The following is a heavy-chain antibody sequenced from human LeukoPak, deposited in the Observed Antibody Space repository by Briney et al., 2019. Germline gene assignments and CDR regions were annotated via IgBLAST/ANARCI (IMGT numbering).Heavy chain of an antibody. J-gene: IGHJ4*02. CDR2: ISGSGGST. D-gene: IGHD2-2*01. CDR3: AKTTTLLGYCSSTSCRGFDY. Sequence: PSETLSLTCTVSGGSISSYYWSWIRQPPGKGLEWGSAISGSGGSTYYSDPVKGRFTISRDNAKNTLYLQMNSLRAEDTSVYYCAKTTTLLGYCSSTSCRGFDYWGQGTLVTVSS. V-gene: IGHV3-23*01. CDR1: GGSISSYY.